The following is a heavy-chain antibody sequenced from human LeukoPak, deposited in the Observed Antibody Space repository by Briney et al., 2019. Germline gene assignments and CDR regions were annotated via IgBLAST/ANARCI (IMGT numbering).Heavy chain of an antibody. CDR1: GDSISSSSYY. CDR3: ARRRGAAAVRGENWFDP. V-gene: IGHV4-39*07. CDR2: LYYSGST. J-gene: IGHJ5*02. Sequence: PSETLSLTCTVSGDSISSSSYYWGWIRQPPGKGLESIGSLYYSGSTYYNPSLKSRVTISVDTSKNQFSLKLSSVTAADTAVYYCARRRGAAAVRGENWFDPWGQGTLVTVSS. D-gene: IGHD6-13*01.